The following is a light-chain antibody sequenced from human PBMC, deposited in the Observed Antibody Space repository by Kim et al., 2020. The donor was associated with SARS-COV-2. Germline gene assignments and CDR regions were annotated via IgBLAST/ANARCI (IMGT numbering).Light chain of an antibody. V-gene: IGKV3D-15*01. CDR2: GAS. Sequence: SVSPGERATLSCRASQSVSSNLAWYQQTPGQAPRLLFHGASIGATDIPARFSGSGSGTEFTISISSLQSEDFAVYYCQQYNEWPYTFGQGTKLEI. CDR1: QSVSSN. CDR3: QQYNEWPYT. J-gene: IGKJ2*01.